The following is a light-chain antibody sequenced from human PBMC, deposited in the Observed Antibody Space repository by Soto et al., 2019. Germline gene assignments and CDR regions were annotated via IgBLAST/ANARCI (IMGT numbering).Light chain of an antibody. Sequence: EIVLTQSPGTLSLSPGERATLSCRASQRVSSSYLAWYQQKPGQTPRLLIYGTSGRATGVPDRFSGSGSGTDFTLTISRLEPEDFALYYCQQYGNSVPFTFGQGTKLEIK. CDR1: QRVSSSY. CDR3: QQYGNSVPFT. CDR2: GTS. V-gene: IGKV3-20*01. J-gene: IGKJ2*01.